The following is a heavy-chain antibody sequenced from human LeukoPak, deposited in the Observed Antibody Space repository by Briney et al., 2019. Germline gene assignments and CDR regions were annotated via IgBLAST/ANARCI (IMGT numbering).Heavy chain of an antibody. J-gene: IGHJ4*02. CDR1: EASISNYD. D-gene: IGHD4-11*01. V-gene: IGHV4-59*08. Sequence: SETLSLSSTGSEASISNYDWRRFRQPPGKGLEWIGYISYSGYTNYNPSLKSRVTMSVDTSKNKFSLRLSSVTAADTAVYYCARHDYSNPRRDYWGQGTLVTVSS. CDR3: ARHDYSNPRRDY. CDR2: ISYSGYT.